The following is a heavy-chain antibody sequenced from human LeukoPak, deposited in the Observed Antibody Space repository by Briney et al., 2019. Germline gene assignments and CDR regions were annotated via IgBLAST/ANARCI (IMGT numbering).Heavy chain of an antibody. D-gene: IGHD3-22*01. V-gene: IGHV4-39*01. CDR1: GDSISSNSYY. Sequence: SETLSLTCTVSGDSISSNSYYWGWIRQPPGKGLEWNGSIYYSGASYYSPSLKSRVTISVDTSKNQFSLKLSSVTAADTAVFYCARHYYDSSGYYLEGFDIWGQGTMVTVSS. CDR3: ARHYYDSSGYYLEGFDI. CDR2: IYYSGAS. J-gene: IGHJ3*02.